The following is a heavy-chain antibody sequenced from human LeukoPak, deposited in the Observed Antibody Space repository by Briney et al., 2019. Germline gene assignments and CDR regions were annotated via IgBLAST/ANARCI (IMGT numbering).Heavy chain of an antibody. J-gene: IGHJ6*02. V-gene: IGHV3-21*01. Sequence: PGGSLRLSCAASGFTFSSYSMNWVRQAPGKGLEWVSSISSSSSYIYYADSVKGRFTISRDNVKNSLYLQMNSLRAEDTAVYYCAREGEDYYYGMDVWGQGTTITVSS. D-gene: IGHD2-21*01. CDR3: AREGEDYYYGMDV. CDR1: GFTFSSYS. CDR2: ISSSSSYI.